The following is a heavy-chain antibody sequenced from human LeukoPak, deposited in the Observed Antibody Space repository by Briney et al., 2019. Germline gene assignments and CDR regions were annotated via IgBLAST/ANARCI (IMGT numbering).Heavy chain of an antibody. CDR3: ASSSGDDYYYMDV. Sequence: SETLSLTCNVSGGSISSSSYYWGWIRQPPGKGLEWIGYIYYSGSTNYNPSLKSRVTISVDTSKNQFSLKLSSVTAADTAVYYCASSSGDDYYYMDVWGKGTTVTVSS. V-gene: IGHV4-61*05. CDR1: GGSISSSSYY. CDR2: IYYSGST. J-gene: IGHJ6*03. D-gene: IGHD6-6*01.